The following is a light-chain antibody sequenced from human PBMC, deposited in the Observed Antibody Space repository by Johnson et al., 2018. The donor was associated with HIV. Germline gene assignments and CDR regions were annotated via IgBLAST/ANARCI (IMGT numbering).Light chain of an antibody. CDR3: GTWDSSPGAGHS. CDR1: SSDMGNYA. Sequence: QSVLTQPPSVSAAPGQKVTISCSGSSSDMGNYAVSWYQQLPGTAPKLLIYENNKRPSGIPDRFSGSKSGTSATLGITGLQTGDEADYYCGTWDSSPGAGHSFGTGTKVTVL. CDR2: ENN. J-gene: IGLJ1*01. V-gene: IGLV1-51*02.